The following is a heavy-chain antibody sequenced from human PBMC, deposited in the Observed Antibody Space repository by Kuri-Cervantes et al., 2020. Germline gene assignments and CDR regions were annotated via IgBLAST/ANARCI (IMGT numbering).Heavy chain of an antibody. J-gene: IGHJ2*01. Sequence: GESLKISCAASGITFSSYSMNWVRRAPGKGREWVSYISSSSSTIYDADSVKGRLTISRDNTKNSMYLQMNSLRAEDTAVYYCSKDDWDTITGATFFDLWGRGTRVTVSS. CDR2: ISSSSSTI. CDR3: SKDDWDTITGATFFDL. CDR1: GITFSSYS. V-gene: IGHV3-48*01. D-gene: IGHD1-7*01.